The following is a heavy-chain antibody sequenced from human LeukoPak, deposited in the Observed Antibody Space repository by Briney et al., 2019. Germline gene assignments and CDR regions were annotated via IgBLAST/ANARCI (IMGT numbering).Heavy chain of an antibody. CDR1: GFTFSSYA. J-gene: IGHJ4*02. CDR3: ARDIPIVATIGVFDY. V-gene: IGHV3-30-3*01. Sequence: GGSLRLSCAASGFTFSSYAMHWVRQAPGKGLEWVAVISYDGSNKYYADSVKGRFTISRDNSKNTLYLQMNSLRAEDTAVYYCARDIPIVATIGVFDYWGQGTLVTVSS. CDR2: ISYDGSNK. D-gene: IGHD5-12*01.